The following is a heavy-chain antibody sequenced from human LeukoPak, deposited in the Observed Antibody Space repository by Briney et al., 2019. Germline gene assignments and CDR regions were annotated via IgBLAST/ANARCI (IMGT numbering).Heavy chain of an antibody. Sequence: ASVKVSCKTSGYTFTSSYMHWVRQAPGHGLEWMGLINPSGGSASYAQRFQGRVTLTADTSTSTVNMELSSLRSKDTAVYYCAKARGYSLGPLHYRGQGTLVTVSS. CDR1: GYTFTSSY. J-gene: IGHJ4*02. CDR3: AKARGYSLGPLHY. D-gene: IGHD5-18*01. V-gene: IGHV1-46*01. CDR2: INPSGGSA.